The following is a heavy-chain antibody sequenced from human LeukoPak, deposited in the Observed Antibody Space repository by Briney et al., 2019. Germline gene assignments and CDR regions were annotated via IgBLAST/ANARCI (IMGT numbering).Heavy chain of an antibody. D-gene: IGHD2-21*01. CDR2: VTGTSGGSTIAT. CDR3: SKDPASGYCRGDWCRDSPFDS. V-gene: IGHV3-23*01. J-gene: IGHJ4*02. CDR1: GFTFSSCA. Sequence: PGGSLRLSCAASGFTFSSCAMTWVRQAPGKGLEWVALVTGTSGGSTIATFYADSVKGRFTISRDNSNNTLFLQMSSQRDEDTAIYYCSKDPASGYCRGDWCRDSPFDSWGQGTLVTVSS.